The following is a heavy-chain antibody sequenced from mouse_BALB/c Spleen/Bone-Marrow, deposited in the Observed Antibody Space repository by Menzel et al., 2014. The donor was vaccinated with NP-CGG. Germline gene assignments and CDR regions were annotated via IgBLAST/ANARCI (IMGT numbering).Heavy chain of an antibody. V-gene: IGHV1-82*01. CDR3: ARSDGYRAMDY. CDR2: IFPGDGDT. J-gene: IGHJ4*01. D-gene: IGHD2-3*01. Sequence: QVQLQQPGPELVKPGASVKISRKASGYAFSSSWMNWVKQRPGQGLGWIGRIFPGDGDTYYNGKFKGKATLTADKSSSTAYMQLSSLTSVDPAVYFCARSDGYRAMDYWGQGTSVTVSS. CDR1: GYAFSSSW.